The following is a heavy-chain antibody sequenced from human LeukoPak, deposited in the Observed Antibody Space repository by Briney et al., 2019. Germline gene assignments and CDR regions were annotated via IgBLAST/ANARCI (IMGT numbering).Heavy chain of an antibody. V-gene: IGHV3-53*05. CDR3: AKEGTASKPSDLDY. Sequence: GGSLRLSCAASGFTVSSNYMSWVRQAPGKGLEWVSVIYSGGSTYYADSVKGRFTISRDNSRNTLYLQMNSLRAEDTAVYYCAKEGTASKPSDLDYWGQGTLVTVSS. CDR2: IYSGGST. CDR1: GFTVSSNY. J-gene: IGHJ4*02. D-gene: IGHD1/OR15-1a*01.